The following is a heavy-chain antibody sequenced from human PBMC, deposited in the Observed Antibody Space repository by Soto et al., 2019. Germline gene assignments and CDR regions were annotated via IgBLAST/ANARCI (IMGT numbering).Heavy chain of an antibody. Sequence: EVQLSQSGGGLVQPGGSLRLSCAASGFTFSNFAMRWVRQAPGKGLEWVSDIIGSGGSTYYAESVKGRITICRDNSRNTMFLLTNSLRVKDTAVYDSENDIMTVRRYETLTFWSQGTMVTASS. J-gene: IGHJ4*02. D-gene: IGHD4-17*01. CDR1: GFTFSNFA. V-gene: IGHV3-23*01. CDR3: ENDIMTVRRYETLTF. CDR2: IIGSGGST.